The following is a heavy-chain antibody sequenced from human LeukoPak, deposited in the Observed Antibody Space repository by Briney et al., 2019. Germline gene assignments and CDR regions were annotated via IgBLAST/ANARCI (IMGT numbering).Heavy chain of an antibody. V-gene: IGHV3-23*01. CDR2: ISGSGGDT. CDR1: GFAFSNYA. J-gene: IGHJ4*02. CDR3: AKDPYQTYREYGSARPDY. D-gene: IGHD3-10*01. Sequence: GGSLRLFCAASGFAFSNYAMNWVRQAPGMGLEWVSAISGSGGDTYYTDSVKGRFTISRDNSKNTLYLQMNSLSAEDTAVYYCAKDPYQTYREYGSARPDYWGQGTLVTVSS.